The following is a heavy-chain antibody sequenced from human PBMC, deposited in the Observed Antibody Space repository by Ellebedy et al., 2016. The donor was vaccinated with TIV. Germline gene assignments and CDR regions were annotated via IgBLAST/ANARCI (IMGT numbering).Heavy chain of an antibody. CDR2: ISYDGSNK. Sequence: GESLKISXAASGFTFSSYGMHWVRQAPGKGLEWVAVISYDGSNKYYADSVKGRFTISRDNSKNTLYLQMNSLRAEDTAVYYCARDWNGDSVIEDWGQGSLVIVSS. CDR1: GFTFSSYG. V-gene: IGHV3-30*03. J-gene: IGHJ4*02. D-gene: IGHD1-1*01. CDR3: ARDWNGDSVIED.